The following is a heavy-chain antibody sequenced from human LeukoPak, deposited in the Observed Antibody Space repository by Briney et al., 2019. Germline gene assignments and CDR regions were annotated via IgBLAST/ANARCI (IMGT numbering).Heavy chain of an antibody. D-gene: IGHD3-10*01. V-gene: IGHV3-21*01. CDR2: IGPSSGDI. CDR1: GFTFRIYS. CDR3: ARDRGARGRGLA. Sequence: GGSLRLSCAASGFTFRIYSMNWVRQAPGTGLEWVSSIGPSSGDIYYADSVKGRFTISRDNDKNSLYLQMNSLRAEDTAVYYCARDRGARGRGLAWGQGTQITVSS. J-gene: IGHJ5*02.